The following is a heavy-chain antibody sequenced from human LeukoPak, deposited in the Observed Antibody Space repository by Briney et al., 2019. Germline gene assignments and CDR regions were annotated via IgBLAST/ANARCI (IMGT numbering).Heavy chain of an antibody. Sequence: GGSLRLSCAGTGFTFSNHAMTWVRQAPGKGLEWVANIKQDGSEKYYVDSVKGRFTISRDNSKNTLYLQMNSLRAEDTAVYYCARRSYGSGSYSQDFDYWGQGTLVTVSS. J-gene: IGHJ4*02. V-gene: IGHV3-7*01. CDR1: GFTFSNHA. CDR2: IKQDGSEK. CDR3: ARRSYGSGSYSQDFDY. D-gene: IGHD3-10*01.